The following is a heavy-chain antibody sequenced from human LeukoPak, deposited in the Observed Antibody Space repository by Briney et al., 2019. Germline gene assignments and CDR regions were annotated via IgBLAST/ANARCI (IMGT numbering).Heavy chain of an antibody. CDR3: AIAYGSGFNWFDP. CDR2: FDPEDGET. J-gene: IGHJ5*02. V-gene: IGHV1-24*01. D-gene: IGHD3-10*01. Sequence: RRASVKVSCKVSGYTLTELSMHWVRQAPGKGLXXXXXFDPEDGETIYAQKFQGRVTMTEDTSTDTAYMELSSLRSEDTAVYYCAIAYGSGFNWFDPWGQGTLVTVSS. CDR1: GYTLTELS.